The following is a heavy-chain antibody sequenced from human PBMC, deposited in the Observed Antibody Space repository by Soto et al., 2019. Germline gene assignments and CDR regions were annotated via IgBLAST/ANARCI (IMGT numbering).Heavy chain of an antibody. V-gene: IGHV1-69*01. CDR3: ARDSVEQLVTNYYYYGMDV. Sequence: QVQLVQSGAEVKKPGSSVKVSCKASGGTFSSYAISWVRQAPGQGLEWMGGIIPIFGTANYAQKFQGRVTITADESTSTAYMELSSLRSEDTAVYYCARDSVEQLVTNYYYYGMDVWGQGTTVTVSS. D-gene: IGHD6-6*01. CDR1: GGTFSSYA. J-gene: IGHJ6*02. CDR2: IIPIFGTA.